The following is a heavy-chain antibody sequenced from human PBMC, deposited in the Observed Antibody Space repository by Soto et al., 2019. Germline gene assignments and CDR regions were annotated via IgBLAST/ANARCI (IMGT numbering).Heavy chain of an antibody. V-gene: IGHV3-48*03. Sequence: SLRLSCASSGFTFSSYEMNWVRQAPGKGLEWVSYISSSGSTIYYADSVKGRFTIPRDNAKNSLYLQMNSLRAEDTAVYYCARAGGFGELFSPPIDYWGQGTLVTVSS. CDR2: ISSSGSTI. CDR3: ARAGGFGELFSPPIDY. D-gene: IGHD3-10*01. J-gene: IGHJ4*02. CDR1: GFTFSSYE.